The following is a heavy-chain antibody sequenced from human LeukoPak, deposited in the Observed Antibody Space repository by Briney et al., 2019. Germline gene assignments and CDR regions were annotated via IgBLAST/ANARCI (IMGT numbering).Heavy chain of an antibody. J-gene: IGHJ4*02. Sequence: GGSLRLSCAASGFTFVSSAMSWVRPAPGMGPEWVSTFSRSGPDTYYADSVKGRFTIFRDNSKNTLYLQMNRLRAEDTAVYYCAKGSLGSWYYFDYWGQGTLVSVSS. CDR3: AKGSLGSWYYFDY. D-gene: IGHD6-13*01. CDR2: FSRSGPDT. V-gene: IGHV3-23*01. CDR1: GFTFVSSA.